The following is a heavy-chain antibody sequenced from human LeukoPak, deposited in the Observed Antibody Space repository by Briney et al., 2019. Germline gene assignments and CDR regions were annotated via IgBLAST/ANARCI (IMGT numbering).Heavy chain of an antibody. V-gene: IGHV3-21*04. D-gene: IGHD3-3*01. Sequence: GGSLRLSCAASRITFSSYSMNWVRQAPGKGLEWVSSISSTSNFIYYADSVKGRFTISRDNAKNSLYLQMNSLRAEDTAVYYCAKDLFRFLDWGQGTLVTVSS. CDR1: RITFSSYS. CDR3: AKDLFRFLD. CDR2: ISSTSNFI. J-gene: IGHJ4*02.